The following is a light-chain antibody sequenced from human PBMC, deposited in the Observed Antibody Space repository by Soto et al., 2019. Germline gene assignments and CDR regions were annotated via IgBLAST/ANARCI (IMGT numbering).Light chain of an antibody. CDR1: QNVSSN. CDR3: QQYNNWPLAT. V-gene: IGKV3-15*01. J-gene: IGKJ1*01. Sequence: EIVMTQSPATLSVSTGERATLSCRASQNVSSNLAWYQQKPGQAPRLLIYGASTRATGIPARFSGSGSGTEFALTISSLQSEDFAVYYCQQYNNWPLATFGQGANVDIK. CDR2: GAS.